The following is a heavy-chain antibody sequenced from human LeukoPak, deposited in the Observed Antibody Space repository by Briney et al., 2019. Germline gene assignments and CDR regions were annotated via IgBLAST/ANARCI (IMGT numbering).Heavy chain of an antibody. Sequence: ASVKVSCKASGGTFSSYAISWVRQAPGQGLEWMGGIIPIFGTANYAQKFQGRVRITADESTSTAYMELSRLRPEDTAVYYCARGESFNWFDPWGQGTLVTVSS. D-gene: IGHD3-16*01. J-gene: IGHJ5*02. CDR1: GGTFSSYA. CDR2: IIPIFGTA. V-gene: IGHV1-69*13. CDR3: ARGESFNWFDP.